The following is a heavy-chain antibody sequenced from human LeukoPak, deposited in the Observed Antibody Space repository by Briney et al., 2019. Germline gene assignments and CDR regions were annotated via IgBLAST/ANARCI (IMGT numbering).Heavy chain of an antibody. J-gene: IGHJ4*02. Sequence: SETLSLTCSVTVDFMSSTDWGYWVRQPPGQGLEWIGEIHHTVSARYNPSLESRVSISVDMLKNQVSLNVNSVTAADTAVHYCARESEVNGAWHFNLWGQGSLVTVSS. CDR2: IHHTVSA. CDR3: ARESEVNGAWHFNL. D-gene: IGHD2-8*01. CDR1: VDFMSSTDW. V-gene: IGHV4-4*02.